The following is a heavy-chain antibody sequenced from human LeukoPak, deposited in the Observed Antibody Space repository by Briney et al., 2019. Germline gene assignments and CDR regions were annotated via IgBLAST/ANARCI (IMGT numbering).Heavy chain of an antibody. Sequence: SETLSLTCTVSGGSMSRHYWSWIRQPPGKGLECIGYIFYSGSTNYNPSLKSRVTISVDTSKNQFSLKLSSVTAADTAVYYCARRKWELDHDAFDIWGQGTMVTVSS. CDR2: IFYSGST. CDR1: GGSMSRHY. D-gene: IGHD1-26*01. CDR3: ARRKWELDHDAFDI. J-gene: IGHJ3*02. V-gene: IGHV4-59*11.